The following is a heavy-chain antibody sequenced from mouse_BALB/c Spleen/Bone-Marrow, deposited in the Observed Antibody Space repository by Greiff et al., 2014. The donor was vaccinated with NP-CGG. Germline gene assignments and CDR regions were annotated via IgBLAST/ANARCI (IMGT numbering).Heavy chain of an antibody. CDR1: GYSFTIYW. CDR3: ARGEITAFAY. D-gene: IGHD2-4*01. J-gene: IGHJ3*01. V-gene: IGHV1-61*01. CDR2: IHPSDIET. Sequence: QVQLQQSGAKLVRPGASVKLSCKASGYSFTIYWMNWVKQRPGQGLEWIGMIHPSDIETRLNQKFKDKATLTVNKSSNTAYMQLSSPTSEDSAVYYCARGEITAFAYWGQGTLVTVSA.